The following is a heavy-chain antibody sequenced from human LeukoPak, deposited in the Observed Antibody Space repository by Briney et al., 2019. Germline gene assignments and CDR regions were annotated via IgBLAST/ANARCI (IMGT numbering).Heavy chain of an antibody. CDR1: GYTFTGYY. V-gene: IGHV1-2*02. CDR2: INPNSGGT. D-gene: IGHD2-2*01. CDR3: ARYCSSTSCYRVNDAFDI. J-gene: IGHJ3*02. Sequence: ASVKVSCKXSGYTFTGYYMHWVRQAPGQGLEWMGWINPNSGGTNYAQKFQGRVTMTRDTSISTAYMELSRLRSDDTAVYYCARYCSSTSCYRVNDAFDIWGQGTMVTVSS.